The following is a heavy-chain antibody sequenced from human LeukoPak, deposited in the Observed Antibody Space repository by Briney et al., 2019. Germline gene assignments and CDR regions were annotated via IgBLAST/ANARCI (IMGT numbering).Heavy chain of an antibody. CDR3: ARGVVATSPFDY. D-gene: IGHD2-15*01. CDR1: GFTFSSYA. J-gene: IGHJ4*02. Sequence: PGGSLRLSCAASGFTFSSYAMHWVRQAPGKGLEWVAVISYDGSNKYYADSVKGRFTISRDESKNTLYLQMNSLRAEDTAVYYCARGVVATSPFDYWGQGTLVTVSS. CDR2: ISYDGSNK. V-gene: IGHV3-30-3*01.